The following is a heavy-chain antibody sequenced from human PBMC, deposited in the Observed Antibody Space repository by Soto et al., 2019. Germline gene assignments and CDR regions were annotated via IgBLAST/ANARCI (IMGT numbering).Heavy chain of an antibody. D-gene: IGHD6-6*01. V-gene: IGHV4-30-4*01. CDR1: GGSISSGDYY. J-gene: IGHJ4*02. CDR3: ARLFEYSSSSGDY. Sequence: SETLSLTCTVSGGSISSGDYYWSWIRQPPGKGLEWIGYIYYSGSTYYNPSLKSRVTISVDTSKNQFSLKLSSVTAADTAVYYGARLFEYSSSSGDYWGQGTLVTVSS. CDR2: IYYSGST.